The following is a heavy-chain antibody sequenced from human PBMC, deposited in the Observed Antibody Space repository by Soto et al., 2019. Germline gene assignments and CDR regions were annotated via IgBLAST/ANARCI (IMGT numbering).Heavy chain of an antibody. CDR3: ARGGYSGYDPPGDWFDP. V-gene: IGHV4-30-4*01. CDR1: GGSISSGDYY. Sequence: SETLSLTCTVSGGSISSGDYYWSWIRQPPGKGLEWIGYIYYSGSTYYNPSLKSRVTISVDTSKNQFSLKLSSVTAADTAVYYCARGGYSGYDPPGDWFDPWGQGTLVTSPQ. D-gene: IGHD5-12*01. J-gene: IGHJ5*02. CDR2: IYYSGST.